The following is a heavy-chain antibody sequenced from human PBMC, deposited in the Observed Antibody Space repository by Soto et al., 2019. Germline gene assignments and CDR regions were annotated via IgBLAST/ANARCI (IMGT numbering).Heavy chain of an antibody. J-gene: IGHJ3*02. Sequence: QVQLQESGPGLVKPSETLSLTCTVSGGSISSYYWSWIRQPPGKGLEWIGDIYYSGSTNYNPSLKSRVTIPLDTSKNQFSLKLSSVTAADTAVYYCARGVALYYYDSSGSERASDAFDIWGQGTMVTVSS. D-gene: IGHD3-22*01. CDR3: ARGVALYYYDSSGSERASDAFDI. V-gene: IGHV4-59*01. CDR2: IYYSGST. CDR1: GGSISSYY.